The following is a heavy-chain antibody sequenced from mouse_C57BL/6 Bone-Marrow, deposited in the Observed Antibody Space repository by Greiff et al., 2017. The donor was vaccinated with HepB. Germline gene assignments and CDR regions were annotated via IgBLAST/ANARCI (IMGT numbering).Heavy chain of an antibody. Sequence: EVQRVESGGGLVQPGGSLSLSCAASGFTFTDYYMSWVRQPPGKALEWLGFIRNKANGYTTEYSASVKGRFTISRDNSQSILYLQMNALRAEDSANYYCARYNFFTTVVYFDCWGQGTTLTVSS. D-gene: IGHD1-1*01. J-gene: IGHJ2*01. V-gene: IGHV7-3*01. CDR2: IRNKANGYTT. CDR3: ARYNFFTTVVYFDC. CDR1: GFTFTDYY.